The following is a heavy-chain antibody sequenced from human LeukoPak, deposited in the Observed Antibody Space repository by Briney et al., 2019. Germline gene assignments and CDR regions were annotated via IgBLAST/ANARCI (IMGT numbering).Heavy chain of an antibody. CDR1: GGSFSGYY. V-gene: IGHV4-34*01. CDR2: INHSGST. CDR3: ACLGTNIDFDY. Sequence: SETLSLTCAVYGGSFSGYYWSWIRQPPGKGLEWIGEINHSGSTNYNPSLKSRFTISVDTSKIQFSLKLTSVTAADTAVYYCACLGTNIDFDYWGQGTLVTVSS. J-gene: IGHJ4*02. D-gene: IGHD1/OR15-1a*01.